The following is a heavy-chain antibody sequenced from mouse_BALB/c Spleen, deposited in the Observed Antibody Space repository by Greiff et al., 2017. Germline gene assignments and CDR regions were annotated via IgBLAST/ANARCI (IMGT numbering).Heavy chain of an antibody. CDR3: ARDVSYGPWFAD. D-gene: IGHD1-1*02. CDR1: GFTFSSYA. V-gene: IGHV5-6-5*01. J-gene: IGHJ3*01. Sequence: EVKVVESGGGLVKPGGSLKLSCAASGFTFSSYAMSWVRQTPEKRLEWVASISSGGSTYYPDSMKGRFTISRDNARNILYLQMSSLRSEDTAMYYCARDVSYGPWFADWGQGTLVTVSA. CDR2: ISSGGST.